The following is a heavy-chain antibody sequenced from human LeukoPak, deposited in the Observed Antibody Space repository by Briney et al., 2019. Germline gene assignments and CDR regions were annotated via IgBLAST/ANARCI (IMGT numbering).Heavy chain of an antibody. D-gene: IGHD3-22*01. V-gene: IGHV1-2*02. CDR3: ARGGGYYPYNWFDP. Sequence: ASVKVSCKASGYTFTDYYMHLVRQAPGQGLEWMGWINPNSGGTNYAQKFQGRVTMTRDTSISTAYMELSRLRSDDTAVYYCARGGGYYPYNWFDPWGQGTLVTVSS. CDR1: GYTFTDYY. J-gene: IGHJ5*02. CDR2: INPNSGGT.